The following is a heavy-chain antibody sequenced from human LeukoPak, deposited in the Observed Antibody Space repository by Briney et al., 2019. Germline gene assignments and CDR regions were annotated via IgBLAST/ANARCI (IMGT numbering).Heavy chain of an antibody. CDR3: ARGLELRQSPNWFDP. Sequence: SETLSLTCAVHGGSFSGYYWSWIRQPPGKGLEWIGEINHSGSTNYNPSLKSRVTISVDTSKNQFSLKLSSVTAADTAVYYCARGLELRQSPNWFDPWGQGTLVTVSS. D-gene: IGHD5-24*01. CDR2: INHSGST. J-gene: IGHJ5*02. V-gene: IGHV4-34*01. CDR1: GGSFSGYY.